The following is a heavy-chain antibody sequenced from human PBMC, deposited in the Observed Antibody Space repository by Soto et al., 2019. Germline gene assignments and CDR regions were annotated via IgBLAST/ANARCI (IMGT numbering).Heavy chain of an antibody. CDR1: GGTFSSYA. D-gene: IGHD3-10*01. CDR2: IIPIFGTA. V-gene: IGHV1-69*01. Sequence: QVQLVQSGAEVKKPGSSVKVSCKASGGTFSSYAISWVRQAPGQGLEWMGGIIPIFGTANYAQKFQGRVTITADESTSTAYMELSSLRSEDTAVYYCASPMDRQQTYYYYGMDVWGQGTTVTVSS. CDR3: ASPMDRQQTYYYYGMDV. J-gene: IGHJ6*02.